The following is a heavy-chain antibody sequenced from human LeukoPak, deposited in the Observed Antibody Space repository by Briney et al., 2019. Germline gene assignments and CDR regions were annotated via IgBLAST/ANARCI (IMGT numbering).Heavy chain of an antibody. V-gene: IGHV3-9*01. J-gene: IGHJ4*02. Sequence: GRSLRLSCAASGFTFDDYAMHWVRQAPGKGLEWVSGISWNSGSIGYADSVKGRFTISRDNAKNSLYLQMNSLRAEDTALYYCAKIGLATVYWGQGTLVTVSS. CDR2: ISWNSGSI. D-gene: IGHD6-19*01. CDR1: GFTFDDYA. CDR3: AKIGLATVY.